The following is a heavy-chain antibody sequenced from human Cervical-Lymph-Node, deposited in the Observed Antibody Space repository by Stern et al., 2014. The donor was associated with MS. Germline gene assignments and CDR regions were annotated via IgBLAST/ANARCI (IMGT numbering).Heavy chain of an antibody. CDR3: ARGGDFKWAVRSQFFDY. Sequence: EQLVESGGGVVQPGRSLRLSCAASGFTFRSYGIHWVRQAPGKGLEWVAVVWYDGTTKSYSDSVKGRFTISRDNPRQTVYLQMDNLRVEDTAIYFCARGGDFKWAVRSQFFDYWGQGTLITVSS. V-gene: IGHV3-33*01. CDR2: VWYDGTTK. D-gene: IGHD1-26*01. CDR1: GFTFRSYG. J-gene: IGHJ4*02.